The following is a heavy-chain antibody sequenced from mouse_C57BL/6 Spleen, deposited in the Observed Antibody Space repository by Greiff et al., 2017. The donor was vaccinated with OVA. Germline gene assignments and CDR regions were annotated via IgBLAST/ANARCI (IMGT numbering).Heavy chain of an antibody. CDR1: GYTFTSYG. CDR3: ARRGDYYGSVYAMDY. J-gene: IGHJ4*01. V-gene: IGHV1-81*01. CDR2: IYPRSGNT. Sequence: QVQLQQSGAELARPGASVKLSCKASGYTFTSYGISWVKQRTGQGLEWIGEIYPRSGNTYYNEKFKGKATLTADKSSSTAYMELRSLTSEDSAVYFCARRGDYYGSVYAMDYWGQGTSVTVSS. D-gene: IGHD1-1*01.